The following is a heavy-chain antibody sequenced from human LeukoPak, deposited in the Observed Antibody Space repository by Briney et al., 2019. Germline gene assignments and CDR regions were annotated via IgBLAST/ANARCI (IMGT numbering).Heavy chain of an antibody. CDR2: ISYDGSNK. CDR3: AIHEVNYYGSGSYYNDY. V-gene: IGHV3-30*03. D-gene: IGHD3-10*01. CDR1: GFTFSSYG. Sequence: GGSLRLPCAASGFTFSSYGMHWVRQAPGKGLEWVAVISYDGSNKYYADSVKGRFTISRDNSKNTLYLQMNSLRAEDTAVYYCAIHEVNYYGSGSYYNDYWGQGTLVTVSS. J-gene: IGHJ4*02.